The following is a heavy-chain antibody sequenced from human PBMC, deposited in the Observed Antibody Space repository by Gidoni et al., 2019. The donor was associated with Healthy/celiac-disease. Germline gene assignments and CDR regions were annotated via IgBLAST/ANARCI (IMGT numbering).Heavy chain of an antibody. J-gene: IGHJ4*02. Sequence: QVQLQQWGAGLLKPSETLSLTCAVYGGSFSGYYWSWIRQPPGKGLEWIGEINHSGSTNYNPSLKSRVTISVDTSKNQFSLKLSSVTAADTAVYYCARGRRYYYDSSGYYAHFDYWGQGTLVTVSS. CDR1: GGSFSGYY. CDR2: INHSGST. V-gene: IGHV4-34*01. D-gene: IGHD3-22*01. CDR3: ARGRRYYYDSSGYYAHFDY.